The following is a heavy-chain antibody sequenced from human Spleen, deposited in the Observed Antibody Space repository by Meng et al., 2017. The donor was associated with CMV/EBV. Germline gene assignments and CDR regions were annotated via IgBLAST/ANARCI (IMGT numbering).Heavy chain of an antibody. D-gene: IGHD6-6*01. V-gene: IGHV3-48*04. CDR1: GFTFNTYS. J-gene: IGHJ4*02. CDR2: ISSSGTTI. Sequence: GESLKISCAASGFTFNTYSMTWVRQAPGKGLEWASYISSSGTTIHYADSVKGRFTISRDNGKNSLYLQMNSLRAEDTALYYCARGMSIAAPRFFVYWGQGALVTVSS. CDR3: ARGMSIAAPRFFVY.